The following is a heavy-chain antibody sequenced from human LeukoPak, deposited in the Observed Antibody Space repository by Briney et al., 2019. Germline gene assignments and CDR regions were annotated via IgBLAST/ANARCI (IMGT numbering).Heavy chain of an antibody. CDR1: GFTFSSYS. D-gene: IGHD3-3*01. CDR3: VRVNSGKPPTYYDFLS. J-gene: IGHJ5*02. V-gene: IGHV3-21*01. CDR2: ISSSSSYI. Sequence: GGSLRLSCAASGFTFSSYSMNWVRQAPGKGLEWVSSISSSSSYIYYADSVKGRFTISRDNAKNSLYLQMNSLRAEDTAVYYCVRVNSGKPPTYYDFLSWGQGTLVTVSS.